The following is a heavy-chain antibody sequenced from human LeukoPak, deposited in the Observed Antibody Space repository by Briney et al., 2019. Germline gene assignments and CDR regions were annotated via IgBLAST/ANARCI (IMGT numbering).Heavy chain of an antibody. CDR1: GFTFSNVW. Sequence: GGYLRLSCAASGFTFSNVWMSWVRQVPGKGLEWVANIKPDGTTKFYVDSVKGRFTISRDNALNSLYLQMNSLRAEDTAIYYCARSIPYGTTWYGRSDYWGQGTLVTVSS. D-gene: IGHD6-13*01. CDR3: ARSIPYGTTWYGRSDY. V-gene: IGHV3-7*03. CDR2: IKPDGTTK. J-gene: IGHJ4*02.